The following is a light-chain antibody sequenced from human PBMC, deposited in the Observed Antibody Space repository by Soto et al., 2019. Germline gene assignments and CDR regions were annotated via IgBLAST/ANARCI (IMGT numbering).Light chain of an antibody. CDR2: GAS. CDR1: QSLSNN. V-gene: IGKV3-15*01. Sequence: EIVMTQSPATLSVSPGERATLSCRASQSLSNNLAPYQQKPGQAPRLLIYGASTRATGIPARFSGSGSGTAFTLTISSLQSEDFAVYDYEQYNNWPPWTFGQGTEVDIK. CDR3: EQYNNWPPWT. J-gene: IGKJ1*01.